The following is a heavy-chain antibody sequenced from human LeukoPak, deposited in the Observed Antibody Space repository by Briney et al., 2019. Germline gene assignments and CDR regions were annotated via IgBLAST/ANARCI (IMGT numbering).Heavy chain of an antibody. CDR2: ISSSSSYI. V-gene: IGHV3-21*01. D-gene: IGHD4-17*01. CDR1: GFTFSSYS. Sequence: PGGSLRLSCAASGFTFSSYSMNWVRQAPGKGLEWVSSISSSSSYIYYADSVKGRFTISRDNAKNSLYLQMNSLRAEDTAVYYCARDTVTIYYYYGMDVWGQGTTVTVS. J-gene: IGHJ6*02. CDR3: ARDTVTIYYYYGMDV.